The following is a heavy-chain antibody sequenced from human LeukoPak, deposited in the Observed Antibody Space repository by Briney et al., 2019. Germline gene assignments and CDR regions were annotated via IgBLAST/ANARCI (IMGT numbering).Heavy chain of an antibody. D-gene: IGHD3-10*01. Sequence: SETLSLTCTVSGGSISSYYWSWIRQPPGKGLEWIGYIYYSGSTNYSPSLKSRVTISVDTSKNQFSLKLSSVTAADTAVHYCARGSGSPSFRFDYWGQGTLVTVSS. CDR1: GGSISSYY. CDR2: IYYSGST. CDR3: ARGSGSPSFRFDY. V-gene: IGHV4-59*01. J-gene: IGHJ4*02.